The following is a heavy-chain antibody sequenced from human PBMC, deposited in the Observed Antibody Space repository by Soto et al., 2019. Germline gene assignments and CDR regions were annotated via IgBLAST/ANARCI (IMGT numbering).Heavy chain of an antibody. CDR1: GFTFYNHY. J-gene: IGHJ4*02. Sequence: XEFLRLSYAASGFTFYNHYMSWVGQSPGKGLEWVSVHYTTIRTFYADSVRGRFTISRDNSRNTLSLQMNSLRAEDTAVYYCATAQYSYGPISVYWGQGTLVTVSS. CDR3: ATAQYSYGPISVY. CDR2: HYTTIRT. D-gene: IGHD5-18*01. V-gene: IGHV3-53*01.